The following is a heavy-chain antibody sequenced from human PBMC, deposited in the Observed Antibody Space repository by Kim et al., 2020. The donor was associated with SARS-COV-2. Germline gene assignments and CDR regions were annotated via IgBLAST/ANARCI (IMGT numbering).Heavy chain of an antibody. D-gene: IGHD2-15*01. V-gene: IGHV3-23*01. Sequence: GGSLRLSCAASGFTFSNYALSWVRQAPGKGLEWVSGTSGRGGDTYYADSVKGRFTISRDNSKNTLSLQMNSLRAEDTAVYYCAKDPCSSGNCYSGQLDYWGQGTLVTVSS. CDR2: TSGRGGDT. CDR1: GFTFSNYA. CDR3: AKDPCSSGNCYSGQLDY. J-gene: IGHJ4*02.